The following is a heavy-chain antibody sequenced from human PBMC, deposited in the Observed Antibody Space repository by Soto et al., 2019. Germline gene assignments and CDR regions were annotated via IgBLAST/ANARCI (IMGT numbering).Heavy chain of an antibody. D-gene: IGHD3-22*01. CDR3: ARHEYYYDSSGELGYFQH. Sequence: PGESLKISCKGSGYSFTSYWISWVRQMPGKGLEWMGRIDPSDSYTNYSPSFQGHVTISADKSISTAYLQWSSLKASDTAMYYCARHEYYYDSSGELGYFQHWGQGTLVTVSS. CDR1: GYSFTSYW. CDR2: IDPSDSYT. V-gene: IGHV5-10-1*01. J-gene: IGHJ1*01.